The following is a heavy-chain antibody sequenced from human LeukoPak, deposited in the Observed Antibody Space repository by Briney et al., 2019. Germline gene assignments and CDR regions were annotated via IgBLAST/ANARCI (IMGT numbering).Heavy chain of an antibody. CDR2: IWYDGSNK. CDR1: GFTFSNYG. Sequence: PGGSLRLSCAASGFTFSNYGMHWVRQAPGKGLEWVAVIWYDGSNKYYADSVKGRFTISRDNSKNTLSLQMNSLRAEDTAVYYCARDISSSWYDYWGRGTLVTVSS. CDR3: ARDISSSWYDY. V-gene: IGHV3-33*01. D-gene: IGHD6-13*01. J-gene: IGHJ4*02.